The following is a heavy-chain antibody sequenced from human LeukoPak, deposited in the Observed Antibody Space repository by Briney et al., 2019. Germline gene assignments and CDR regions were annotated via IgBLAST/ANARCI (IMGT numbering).Heavy chain of an antibody. CDR3: ARARKQSPFFKSYYDSSGYSNDAFDI. CDR1: GFTFSSYW. D-gene: IGHD3-22*01. V-gene: IGHV3-74*01. J-gene: IGHJ3*02. Sequence: AGGSLRLSCAASGFTFSSYWMHWVRQAPGEGLVWVSRNNSDGSSTSYADSVKGRFTISRDNAKNTLYLQMNSLRAEDTAVYYCARARKQSPFFKSYYDSSGYSNDAFDIWGQGTMVTVSS. CDR2: NNSDGSST.